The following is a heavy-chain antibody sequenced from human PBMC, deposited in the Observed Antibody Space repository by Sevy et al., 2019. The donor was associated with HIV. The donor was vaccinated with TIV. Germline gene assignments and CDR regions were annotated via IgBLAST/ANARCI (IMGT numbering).Heavy chain of an antibody. CDR3: ARDPGSSWSSFDY. Sequence: GGSLRLSCAASGFIFGSYAMNWVRQAPGKGLEWVAVISCDGSHKYYADSVKGRFTISRDSSKNTLYLQMHSLRTDYTAVYYCARDPGSSWSSFDYWGQGTLVTVSS. CDR1: GFIFGSYA. CDR2: ISCDGSHK. J-gene: IGHJ4*02. D-gene: IGHD6-13*01. V-gene: IGHV3-30-3*01.